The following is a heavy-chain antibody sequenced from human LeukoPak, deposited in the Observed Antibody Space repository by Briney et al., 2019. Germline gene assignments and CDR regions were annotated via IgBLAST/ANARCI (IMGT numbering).Heavy chain of an antibody. Sequence: SETLSLTCTVSGGSISSGGYYWSWIRQPPGKGLEWIGEINHSGSTNYNPSLKSRVTISVDTSKNQFSLKLSSVTAADTAVYYCARFPLLTGIRLDGYYFDYWGQGTLVTVSS. CDR3: ARFPLLTGIRLDGYYFDY. J-gene: IGHJ4*02. V-gene: IGHV4-39*07. CDR1: GGSISSGGYY. CDR2: INHSGST. D-gene: IGHD7-27*01.